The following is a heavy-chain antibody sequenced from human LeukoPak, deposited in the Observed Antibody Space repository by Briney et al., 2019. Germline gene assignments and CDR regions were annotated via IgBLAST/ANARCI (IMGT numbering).Heavy chain of an antibody. CDR2: MNPNSGNT. CDR3: ARGRPTPVLSDI. J-gene: IGHJ3*02. Sequence: ASVKVSCKASGYTFTSYDINWVRQATGQGLEWMGWMNPNSGNTGYAQKFQGRVTMTRNTSLSTAYMELGSLRSEDTAVYYCARGRPTPVLSDIWGQGTMVTVSS. CDR1: GYTFTSYD. D-gene: IGHD4/OR15-4a*01. V-gene: IGHV1-8*01.